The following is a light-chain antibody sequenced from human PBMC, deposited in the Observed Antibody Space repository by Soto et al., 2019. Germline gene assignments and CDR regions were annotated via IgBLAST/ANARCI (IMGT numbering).Light chain of an antibody. CDR1: QSVSSSY. Sequence: EIVLTQSPGTLSLSPGERATLSCRASQSVSSSYLAWHQQKPGQAPRLLIYGSSRRATGIPDRFSGSESATDFTLSISRLEPEDFAVYYCQQYGSSPYTFGQGTKLEIK. J-gene: IGKJ2*01. CDR3: QQYGSSPYT. V-gene: IGKV3-20*01. CDR2: GSS.